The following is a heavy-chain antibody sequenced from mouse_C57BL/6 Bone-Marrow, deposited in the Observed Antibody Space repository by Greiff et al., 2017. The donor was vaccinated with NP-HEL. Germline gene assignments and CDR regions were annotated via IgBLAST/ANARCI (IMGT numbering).Heavy chain of an antibody. V-gene: IGHV5-4*03. Sequence: EVMLVESGGGLVKPGGSLKLSCAASGFTFSSYAMSWVRQTPEKRLEWVATISDGGSYTYYPDNVKGRFTISRDDAKNNLYLQMSHLKSEDTAMYYCASRGRFGNYGSSYGFAYWGQGTLVTVSA. CDR2: ISDGGSYT. J-gene: IGHJ3*01. CDR1: GFTFSSYA. D-gene: IGHD1-1*01. CDR3: ASRGRFGNYGSSYGFAY.